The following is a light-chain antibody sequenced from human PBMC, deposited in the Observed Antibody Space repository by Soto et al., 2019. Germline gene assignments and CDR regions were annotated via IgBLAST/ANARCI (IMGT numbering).Light chain of an antibody. J-gene: IGKJ5*01. V-gene: IGKV1D-16*01. CDR1: RGIDDR. Sequence: DIQMTQSPSSLSASVGDRVTITCRASRGIDDRLAWYQQKPEKAPISLIYFASNLQDWLPSRFSGSGSGTEFTLTLSNLQPEDFAPYYCQQYYSHPLTFGQGTRLDIE. CDR2: FAS. CDR3: QQYYSHPLT.